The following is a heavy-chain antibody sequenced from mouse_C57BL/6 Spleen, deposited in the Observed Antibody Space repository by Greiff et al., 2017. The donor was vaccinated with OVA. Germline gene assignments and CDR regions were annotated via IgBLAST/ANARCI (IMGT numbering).Heavy chain of an antibody. D-gene: IGHD1-1*01. CDR1: GYTFTSYW. V-gene: IGHV1-64*01. CDR2: IHPNSGST. CDR3: ARPYAFAY. J-gene: IGHJ3*01. Sequence: VQLQQPGAELVKPGASVKLSCKASGYTFTSYWMTWVKQRPGQGLEWIGMIHPNSGSTNYNEKFKSKSTLTVDKSSSTAYMQLSSLTSEDSAVYYCARPYAFAYWGQGTLVTVSA.